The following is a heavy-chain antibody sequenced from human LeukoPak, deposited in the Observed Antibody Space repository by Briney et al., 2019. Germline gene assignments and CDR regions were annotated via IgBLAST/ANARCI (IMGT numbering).Heavy chain of an antibody. J-gene: IGHJ6*04. CDR1: GGSISSYY. Sequence: SETLSLTCTVSGGSISSYYWSWIRQPPGKGLEWIGYIYYSGSTNYNPSLKSRVTISVDTSKNQFSLKLSSVTAADTAVYYCACSSYYYGSGSTYYYYGMDVWGKGTTVTVSS. D-gene: IGHD3-10*01. V-gene: IGHV4-59*01. CDR3: ACSSYYYGSGSTYYYYGMDV. CDR2: IYYSGST.